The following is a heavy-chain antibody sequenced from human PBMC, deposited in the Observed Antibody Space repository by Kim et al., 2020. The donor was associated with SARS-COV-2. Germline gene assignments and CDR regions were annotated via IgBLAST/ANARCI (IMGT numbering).Heavy chain of an antibody. Sequence: SETLSLTCAVFGGSFSGCCWHWIRQPPGKGLEWIGEVNDSGGTNYNPSLKSRVTMSLDTSKNHFSLDLTSLTAADTAVYYCARGSESYSYSFDILGQGI. J-gene: IGHJ3*02. D-gene: IGHD5-18*01. CDR2: VNDSGGT. V-gene: IGHV4-34*01. CDR3: ARGSESYSYSFDI. CDR1: GGSFSGCC.